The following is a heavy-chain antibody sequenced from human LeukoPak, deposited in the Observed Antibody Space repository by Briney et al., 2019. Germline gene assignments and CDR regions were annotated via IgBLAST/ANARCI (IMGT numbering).Heavy chain of an antibody. D-gene: IGHD3-16*01. J-gene: IGHJ3*02. CDR2: INPSGGST. CDR1: GYTFTGYY. CDR3: ARARGLHAFDI. V-gene: IGHV1-46*01. Sequence: ASVKVSCKASGYTFTGYYMHWVRQAPGQGLEWMGIINPSGGSTSYAQKFQGRVTMTRDMSTSTVYMELSSLRSEDTAVYYCARARGLHAFDIWGQGTMVTVSS.